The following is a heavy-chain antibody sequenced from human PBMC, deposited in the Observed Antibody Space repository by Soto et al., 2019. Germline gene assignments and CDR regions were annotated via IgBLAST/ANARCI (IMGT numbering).Heavy chain of an antibody. Sequence: LCWEACGDAYDSCSRYPLRQAHGQRLEWMGWINAGNGNTKYSQKFQGRVTITRDTSASTAYMELSSLRSEDISVYYCERVGSLLSFFALLVSGNF. CDR3: ERVGSLLSFFALLVSGNF. CDR2: INAGNGNT. V-gene: IGHV1-3*01. CDR1: GDAYDSCS. J-gene: IGHJ2*01. D-gene: IGHD3-16*02.